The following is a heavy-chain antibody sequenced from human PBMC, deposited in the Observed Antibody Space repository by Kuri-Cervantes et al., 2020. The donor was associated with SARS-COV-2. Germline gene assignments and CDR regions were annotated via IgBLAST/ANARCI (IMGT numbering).Heavy chain of an antibody. D-gene: IGHD2-2*02. CDR2: INPNSGGT. CDR1: GYTFTGYY. Sequence: ASVKVSCKASGYTFTGYYMHRVRQAPGQGLEWMGWINPNSGGTNYAQKFQGWVTMTRDTSISTAYMELSRLRSDDTAVYYCARGLYCSSTSCYTYYYYGMDVWGQGTTVTVSS. V-gene: IGHV1-2*04. CDR3: ARGLYCSSTSCYTYYYYGMDV. J-gene: IGHJ6*02.